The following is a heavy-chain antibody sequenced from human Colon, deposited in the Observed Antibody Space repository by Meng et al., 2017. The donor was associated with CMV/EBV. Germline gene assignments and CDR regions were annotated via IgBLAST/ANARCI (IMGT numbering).Heavy chain of an antibody. V-gene: IGHV3-30*02. Sequence: GGSLRLSCAASGLIFSSYGMHWVRQAPGKGLEWVAFMRSEGSDIHYVDSVKGRFIISRDNSNNMLYLQMNNLRLDDTAIYYCARRWESLSYFDYWGQGAPVTVSS. J-gene: IGHJ4*02. D-gene: IGHD1-26*01. CDR1: GLIFSSYG. CDR3: ARRWESLSYFDY. CDR2: MRSEGSDI.